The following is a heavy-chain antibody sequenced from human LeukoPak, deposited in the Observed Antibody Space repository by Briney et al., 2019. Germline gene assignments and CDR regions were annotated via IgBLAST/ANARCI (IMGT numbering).Heavy chain of an antibody. Sequence: SETLSLTCTVSGGSISSSSYYWGWIRQPPGKGLEWIGRIYTSGSTNYNPSLKSRVTMSVDTSKNQFPLKLSSVTAADTAVYYCARLRVVVVPDAFDIWGQGTMVTVSS. D-gene: IGHD3-22*01. V-gene: IGHV4-39*06. J-gene: IGHJ3*02. CDR1: GGSISSSSYY. CDR3: ARLRVVVVPDAFDI. CDR2: IYTSGST.